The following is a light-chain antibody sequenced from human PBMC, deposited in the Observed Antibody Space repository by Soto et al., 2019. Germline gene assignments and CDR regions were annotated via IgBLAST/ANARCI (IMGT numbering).Light chain of an antibody. Sequence: QSALTQPASVSGSPGQSITISCTGISNDVGTYNLVSWYQHHSGKAPKLIIYEASKRPSGVPNRFSGSKSGNPASLTISGLHAEDEADYYCCAYGRSVVFGGGTKVTDL. J-gene: IGLJ2*01. CDR3: CAYGRSVV. V-gene: IGLV2-23*01. CDR2: EAS. CDR1: SNDVGTYNL.